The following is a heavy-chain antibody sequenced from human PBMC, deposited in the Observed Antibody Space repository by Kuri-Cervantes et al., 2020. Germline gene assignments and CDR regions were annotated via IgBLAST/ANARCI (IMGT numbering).Heavy chain of an antibody. J-gene: IGHJ4*02. CDR3: ARVRGGGWTRDTEAFDY. CDR1: GFTFSSYC. CDR2: IKKDENEK. Sequence: GGSLRLSCAASGFTFSSYCMSWVRQAPGKGLEWVANIKKDENEKYYVDSVRGRFTISRDNAKNSLYLQMNSLRAEDTAVYYCARVRGGGWTRDTEAFDYWGQGTLVTVSS. D-gene: IGHD6-19*01. V-gene: IGHV3-7*01.